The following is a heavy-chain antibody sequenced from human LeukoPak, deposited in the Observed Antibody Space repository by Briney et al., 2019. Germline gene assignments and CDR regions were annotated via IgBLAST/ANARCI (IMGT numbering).Heavy chain of an antibody. CDR2: IYYSGST. D-gene: IGHD3-3*01. V-gene: IGHV4-39*07. CDR3: ARGDFWSGYRPYYYYMDV. J-gene: IGHJ6*03. CDR1: GGSISSSSYY. Sequence: PSETLSLTCTVSGGSISSSSYYWGWIRQPPGKGLEWIGSIYYSGSTYYNPSLKSRVTISVDTSKNQFSLKLSSVTAADTAVYYCARGDFWSGYRPYYYYMDVWGKGTTVTVSS.